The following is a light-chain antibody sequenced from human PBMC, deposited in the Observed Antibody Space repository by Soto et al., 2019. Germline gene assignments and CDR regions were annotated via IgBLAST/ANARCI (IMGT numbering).Light chain of an antibody. Sequence: QAVVTQSSSASASLGSSVKLTCTLSSGHSSYIIAWHQQQPGKAPRYLMKLEGSGSYNKGSGVPDRFSGSSSGADRYLTISKLQSEDEADYYCETGDSNVVFGGVTKVTV. V-gene: IGLV4-60*03. CDR1: SGHSSYI. CDR2: LEGSGSY. CDR3: ETGDSNVV. J-gene: IGLJ2*01.